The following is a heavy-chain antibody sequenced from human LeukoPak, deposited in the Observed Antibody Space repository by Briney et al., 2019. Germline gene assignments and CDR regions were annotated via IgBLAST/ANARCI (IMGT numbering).Heavy chain of an antibody. Sequence: GGSPRLSCAASGCTFSSYSMNWVRQAPGKGLELVSSISGSTIYIHYADSVKSRLTISRDNAKNSLYLQMNSLRAEDTAVYYCASVHYAMDVWGQGTTVTVSS. V-gene: IGHV3-21*01. CDR2: ISGSTIYI. CDR1: GCTFSSYS. J-gene: IGHJ6*02. CDR3: ASVHYAMDV.